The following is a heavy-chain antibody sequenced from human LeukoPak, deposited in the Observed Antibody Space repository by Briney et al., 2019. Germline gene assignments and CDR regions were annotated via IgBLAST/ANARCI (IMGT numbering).Heavy chain of an antibody. CDR3: ARIGYSSSSFDY. CDR1: RFTFINYW. Sequence: GGSLRLSCAASRFTFINYWMSWVRQAPGKGLEWVANMKQDGSVKYYVDSMKGRFTISRDNAKNSLYLQMSGLRAEDTAVYFCARIGYSSSSFDYWGQGVLVTVYS. CDR2: MKQDGSVK. D-gene: IGHD6-6*01. J-gene: IGHJ4*02. V-gene: IGHV3-7*03.